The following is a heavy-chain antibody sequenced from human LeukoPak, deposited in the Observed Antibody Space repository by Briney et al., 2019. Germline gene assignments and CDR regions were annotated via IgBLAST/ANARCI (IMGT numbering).Heavy chain of an antibody. V-gene: IGHV3-7*03. CDR3: ASDFGSGSFFAY. D-gene: IGHD3-10*01. CDR2: IKQERSEK. J-gene: IGHJ4*02. CDR1: GFTFSTHW. Sequence: GGSLRLSFAAPGFTFSTHWRSSVRQIPGEGVGWVANIKQERSEKQYVDCVRGRFTISRDNAESSLYLQMNSLRAEDTAVYYCASDFGSGSFFAYWGQGTLVTVSS.